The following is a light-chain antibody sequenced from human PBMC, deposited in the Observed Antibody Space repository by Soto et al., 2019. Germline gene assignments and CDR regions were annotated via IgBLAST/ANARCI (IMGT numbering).Light chain of an antibody. CDR3: QQYGSSGT. J-gene: IGKJ1*01. CDR1: QSVSNNY. Sequence: EIVLTQSPGTLSLSPGERATLSCRASQSVSNNYLAWYQQKPGQAPRLLIYGASNRATGIPDRFIGSGSGTDFTITISRLESADFAVYSCQQYGSSGTFGQGTKVEIK. V-gene: IGKV3-20*01. CDR2: GAS.